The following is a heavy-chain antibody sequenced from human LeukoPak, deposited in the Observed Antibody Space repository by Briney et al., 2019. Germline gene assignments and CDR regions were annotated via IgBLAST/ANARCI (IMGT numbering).Heavy chain of an antibody. D-gene: IGHD6-19*01. CDR2: IKQDGSEK. CDR1: GFTSGSYW. Sequence: PGGSLRLSCAASGFTSGSYWMSWVRQAPGKGLEWVAHIKQDGSEKYCVDSVKGRFTISRDKAKKSLYLQMNSLRAEDTAVYYCARDPRNLGIAVAGTNYWGQGTLVTVSS. J-gene: IGHJ4*02. CDR3: ARDPRNLGIAVAGTNY. V-gene: IGHV3-7*01.